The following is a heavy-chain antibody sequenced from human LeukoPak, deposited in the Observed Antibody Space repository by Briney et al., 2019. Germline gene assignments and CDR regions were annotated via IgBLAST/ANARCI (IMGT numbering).Heavy chain of an antibody. CDR2: ISWNSGSI. CDR3: AKSRYSSSPYYFDY. CDR1: GFTFDDYA. V-gene: IGHV3-9*01. J-gene: IGHJ4*02. Sequence: PGGSLRLSCAASGFTFDDYAMHWVRQAPGKGLEWVSGISWNSGSIGYADSVKGRFTIYRDNAKNSLYLQMNSLRAEDTALYYCAKSRYSSSPYYFDYWGQGTLVTVSS. D-gene: IGHD6-6*01.